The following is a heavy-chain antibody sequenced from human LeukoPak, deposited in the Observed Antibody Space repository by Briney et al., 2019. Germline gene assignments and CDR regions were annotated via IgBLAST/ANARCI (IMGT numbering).Heavy chain of an antibody. CDR1: GFTFSTYA. V-gene: IGHV3-23*01. Sequence: GVLRLSCAASGFTFSTYAMSWVRQAPGKGLEWVSTISDSGANTYYADSVRGRFTISRDNSKNTLYLQKNSLRADDTAIYYCAKSMTLQWRGFFDLWGRGTHVTVSS. J-gene: IGHJ2*01. CDR3: AKSMTLQWRGFFDL. CDR2: ISDSGANT. D-gene: IGHD6-19*01.